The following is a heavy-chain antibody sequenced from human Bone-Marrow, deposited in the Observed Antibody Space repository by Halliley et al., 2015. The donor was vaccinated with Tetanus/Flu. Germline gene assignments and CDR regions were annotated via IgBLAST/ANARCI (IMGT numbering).Heavy chain of an antibody. Sequence: LSCTVSGDSITNSFWSWIRQPPGKGLEWIGYMHHNGYTTYNPSLESRVTMSIDTSKNQFSLRLSSVTAADTAVYYCVRDIPYIGSFYYFDYWGQGTLVTVSS. CDR1: GDSITNSF. CDR3: VRDIPYIGSFYYFDY. V-gene: IGHV4-59*01. CDR2: MHHNGYT. J-gene: IGHJ4*02. D-gene: IGHD1-26*01.